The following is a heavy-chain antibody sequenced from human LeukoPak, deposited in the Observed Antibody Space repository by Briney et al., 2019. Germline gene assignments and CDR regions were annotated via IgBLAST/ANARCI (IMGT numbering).Heavy chain of an antibody. J-gene: IGHJ4*02. CDR2: IIPIFGTA. V-gene: IGHV1-69*01. CDR3: ARAQTRGYRYGYSDY. CDR1: GGTFSSYA. D-gene: IGHD5-18*01. Sequence: SPVKVSCKASGGTFSSYAISWVRQAPGQGLEWVGGIIPIFGTANYAQKFQGRVTITADESTSTAYMELSSLRSEDTAVYYCARAQTRGYRYGYSDYWGQGTLVTVSS.